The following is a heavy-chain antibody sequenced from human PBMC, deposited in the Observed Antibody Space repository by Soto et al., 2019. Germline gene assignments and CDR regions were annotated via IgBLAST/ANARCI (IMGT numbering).Heavy chain of an antibody. Sequence: RARRLSYSASGFTVSSNYMSCVRQAQGRGLEWGSVISSGGSIYYADSGRGRFTISRENSKNTLYLQMKSLRAEDTAVYYCARDPPATRHGMDVWGQGTTVTVSS. CDR2: ISSGGSI. V-gene: IGHV3-53*01. J-gene: IGHJ6*02. CDR1: GFTVSSNY. CDR3: ARDPPATRHGMDV.